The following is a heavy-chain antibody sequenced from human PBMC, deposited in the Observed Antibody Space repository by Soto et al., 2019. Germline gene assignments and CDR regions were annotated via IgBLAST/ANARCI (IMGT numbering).Heavy chain of an antibody. CDR2: MNPNSGNT. V-gene: IGHV1-8*01. D-gene: IGHD3-9*01. J-gene: IGHJ4*02. Sequence: QVQLVQSGAEVKKPGASVKVSCKASGYTFTSYDINWVRQATRQGLEWMGWMNPNSGNTGYAQKFQGRVTMTRNTSISSAYMELSSLRSEDTAVYFCARGGNVLRYYEETHGYWGQGTLVTVSS. CDR3: ARGGNVLRYYEETHGY. CDR1: GYTFTSYD.